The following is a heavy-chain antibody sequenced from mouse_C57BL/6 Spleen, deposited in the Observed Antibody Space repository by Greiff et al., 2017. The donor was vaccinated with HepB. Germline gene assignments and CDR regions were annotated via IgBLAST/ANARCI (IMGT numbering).Heavy chain of an antibody. D-gene: IGHD1-3*01. CDR3: AREGKEYFDV. CDR2: ISYDGSN. Sequence: DVKLQESGPGLVKPSQSLSLTCSVTGYSITSGYYWNWIRQFPGNKLEWMGYISYDGSNNYNPSLKNRISITRDTSKNQFFLKLNSVTTEDTATYYCAREGKEYFDVWGTGTTVTVSS. V-gene: IGHV3-6*01. J-gene: IGHJ1*03. CDR1: GYSITSGYY.